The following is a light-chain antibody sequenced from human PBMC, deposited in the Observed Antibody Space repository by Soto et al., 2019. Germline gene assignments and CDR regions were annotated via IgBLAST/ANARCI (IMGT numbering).Light chain of an antibody. CDR2: AAS. CDR1: KDISDY. Sequence: IQLTQSPSSLSASVGDRVTITCQASKDISDYLNWYQQKPGKAPKLLIYAASSLQSGLPSRFSGSGSGTDFTLTISSLQPEDFATYYCQQSYSTPRTFGQGTKVDIK. CDR3: QQSYSTPRT. J-gene: IGKJ1*01. V-gene: IGKV1-39*01.